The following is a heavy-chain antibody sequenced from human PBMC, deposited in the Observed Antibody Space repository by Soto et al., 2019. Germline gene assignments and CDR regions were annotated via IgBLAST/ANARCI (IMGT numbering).Heavy chain of an antibody. CDR3: ARGGSSSLYYYYGMDV. J-gene: IGHJ6*02. V-gene: IGHV5-10-1*01. CDR2: IDPSDSYT. Sequence: GESLKISCKGSGYTFTDYWISWVRQMPGKGLEWMGRIDPSDSYTNYSPSFQGHVTISADKSISTAYLQWSSLKASDTAMYYCARGGSSSLYYYYGMDVWGQGTTVTVSS. D-gene: IGHD6-6*01. CDR1: GYTFTDYW.